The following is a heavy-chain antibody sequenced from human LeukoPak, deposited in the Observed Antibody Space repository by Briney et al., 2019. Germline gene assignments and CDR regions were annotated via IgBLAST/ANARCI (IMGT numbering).Heavy chain of an antibody. CDR3: ARDSDYYDSSGYRLVDY. J-gene: IGHJ4*02. CDR2: INHSGST. V-gene: IGHV4-34*01. CDR1: GGSFSGYY. Sequence: SETLSLTCAVYGGSFSGYYWSWIRQPPGKGLEWIGEINHSGSTNYNPSLKSRVTISVDTSEHQFSLKLSSVAAADTAVYYCARDSDYYDSSGYRLVDYWGQGTLVTVS. D-gene: IGHD3-22*01.